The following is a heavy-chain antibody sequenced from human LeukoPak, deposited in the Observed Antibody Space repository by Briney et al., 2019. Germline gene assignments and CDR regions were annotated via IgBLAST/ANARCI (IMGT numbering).Heavy chain of an antibody. CDR2: IAYSGST. Sequence: SETLSLTCTVSGGSISSYFWSWFRQPPGKGLEWIGYIAYSGSTNYNPSLKSRITISVDTSKNQFSLNVTSVTATDTAMYYCARDNYRGVSNFDPWGQGILVTVSS. CDR1: GGSISSYF. J-gene: IGHJ5*02. V-gene: IGHV4-59*01. D-gene: IGHD3-10*01. CDR3: ARDNYRGVSNFDP.